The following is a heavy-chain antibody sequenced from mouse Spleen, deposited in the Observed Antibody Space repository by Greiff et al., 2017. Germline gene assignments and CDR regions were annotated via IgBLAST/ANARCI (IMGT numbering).Heavy chain of an antibody. CDR1: GFTFSSYA. D-gene: IGHD2-14*01. V-gene: IGHV5-9-1*01. CDR2: ISSGGSYT. J-gene: IGHJ2*01. CDR3: ARRGTGWYFDY. Sequence: EVMLVESGGGLVKPGGSLKLSCAASGFTFSSYAMSWVRQTPEKRLEWVATISSGGSYTYYPDSVKGRFTISRDNAKNTLYLQMSSLRSEDTAMYYCARRGTGWYFDYWGQGTTLTVSS.